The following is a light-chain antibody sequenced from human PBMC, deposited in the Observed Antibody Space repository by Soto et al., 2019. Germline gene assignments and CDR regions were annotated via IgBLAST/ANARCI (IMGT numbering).Light chain of an antibody. J-gene: IGKJ1*01. CDR2: RAS. V-gene: IGKV1-5*03. Sequence: TQMTQSPSTLSASVGDSVSITCRASRDIGTWLAWFQQKPGRAPNLLIYRASTLARGVPSRFSGSGSGTEFTLTISSLQPDDFATYYCQQYNSYYTFGQGTKVDIK. CDR1: RDIGTW. CDR3: QQYNSYYT.